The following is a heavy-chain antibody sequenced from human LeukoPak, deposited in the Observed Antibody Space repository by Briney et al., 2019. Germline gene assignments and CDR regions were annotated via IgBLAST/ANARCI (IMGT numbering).Heavy chain of an antibody. D-gene: IGHD1-26*01. J-gene: IGHJ4*02. CDR1: GGSFSGYY. CDR2: INHSGST. Sequence: PSETLSLTCAVYGGSFSGYYWSWIRQPPGKGLEWIGEINHSGSTNYNPSLKSRVTISVDTSKNQFSLKLSSVTAADTAVYYCARVSRWAQYNWGRGTLVTVSS. CDR3: ARVSRWAQYN. V-gene: IGHV4-34*01.